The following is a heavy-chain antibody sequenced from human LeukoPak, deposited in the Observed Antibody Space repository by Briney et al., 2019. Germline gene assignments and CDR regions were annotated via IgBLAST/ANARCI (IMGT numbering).Heavy chain of an antibody. V-gene: IGHV1-18*01. Sequence: ASVKVSCKASGYTFTSYGISWVRQAPGQGLEWMGWISAYNGNTNYAQKLQGRVTMTTDTSTSTAYMELRSLRSDDTAVYYCARVPHGEHVLRYFDWLNYYYYGMDVWGQGTTVTVSS. J-gene: IGHJ6*02. CDR2: ISAYNGNT. CDR1: GYTFTSYG. CDR3: ARVPHGEHVLRYFDWLNYYYYGMDV. D-gene: IGHD3-9*01.